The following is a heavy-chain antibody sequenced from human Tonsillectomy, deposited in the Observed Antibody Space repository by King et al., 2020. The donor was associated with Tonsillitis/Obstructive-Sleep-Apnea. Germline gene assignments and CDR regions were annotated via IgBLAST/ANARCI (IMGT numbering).Heavy chain of an antibody. CDR2: INHSGST. J-gene: IGHJ4*02. CDR1: GGSFSGYY. Sequence: VQLQQWGAGLLKPSETLSLTCAVYGGSFSGYYWSWIRQPPGKGLEWIGEINHSGSTNYNPSLKSRVTISVDTSKNQFSLKLSSVTAADTAVYYCARGVREYSGYDSRDFDYWGQGTLVTVSS. CDR3: ARGVREYSGYDSRDFDY. D-gene: IGHD5-12*01. V-gene: IGHV4-34*01.